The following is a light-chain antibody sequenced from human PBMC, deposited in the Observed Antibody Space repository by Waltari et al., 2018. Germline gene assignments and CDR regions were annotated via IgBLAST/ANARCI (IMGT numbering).Light chain of an antibody. CDR1: QSIINS. V-gene: IGKV1-39*01. CDR2: AAS. Sequence: DIQMTQSPSSLSASVGDRVTITCRASQSIINSLTWYQQRPGKAPKLLIYAASRLQSGVPSRLSGMGSGTDFTLTITSLKTEEFATYNSKKRYSTRAVDGGTKKE. J-gene: IGKJ4*01. CDR3: KKRYSTRA.